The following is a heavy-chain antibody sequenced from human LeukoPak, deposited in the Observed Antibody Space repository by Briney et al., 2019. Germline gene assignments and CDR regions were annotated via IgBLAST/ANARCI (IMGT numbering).Heavy chain of an antibody. J-gene: IGHJ4*02. CDR1: GFNFGSYS. D-gene: IGHD5-18*01. V-gene: IGHV3-21*01. CDR2: ITSSRYI. CDR3: ARGGGYSYGTFFDY. Sequence: GGSLRLSCAASGFNFGSYSMNWVRQAPGKGLEWVSSITSSRYIYDADSVKGRFIISRDNTKNSLYLQMDRLRAEDTAVYYCARGGGYSYGTFFDYWGQGSLVTVSA.